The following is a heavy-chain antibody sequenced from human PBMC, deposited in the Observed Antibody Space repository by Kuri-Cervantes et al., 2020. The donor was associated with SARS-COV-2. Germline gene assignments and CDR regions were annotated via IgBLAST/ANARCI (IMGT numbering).Heavy chain of an antibody. V-gene: IGHV3-21*01. CDR2: ISSSSSYI. CDR1: GFTFSSYS. D-gene: IGHD1-1*01. CDR3: AREGWGSHNIYYFDY. J-gene: IGHJ4*02. Sequence: GESLKISCAASGFTFSSYSMNWVRQAPGKGLEWVSSISSSSSYIYYADSVKGRFTISRDNAKNSLYLQMNSRRAEDTAVYYCAREGWGSHNIYYFDYWGQGTLVTVSS.